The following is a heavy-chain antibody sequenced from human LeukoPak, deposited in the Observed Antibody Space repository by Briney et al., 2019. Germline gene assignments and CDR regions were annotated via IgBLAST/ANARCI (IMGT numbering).Heavy chain of an antibody. V-gene: IGHV4-59*01. Sequence: PSETLSLTCTVSGGSISSYYWSWIRQPPGKGLEWIGYISYTGGTNYNPSLKSRVTISVDTSKNQFSLKLSSVTAADTAVYYCARVPPLARPYTGNKYYFDYWGQGTLVTVSS. CDR2: ISYTGGT. CDR1: GGSISSYY. CDR3: ARVPPLARPYTGNKYYFDY. D-gene: IGHD1-26*01. J-gene: IGHJ4*02.